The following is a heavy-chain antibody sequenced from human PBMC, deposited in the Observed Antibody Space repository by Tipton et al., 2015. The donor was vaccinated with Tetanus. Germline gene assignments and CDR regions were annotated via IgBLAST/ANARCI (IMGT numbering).Heavy chain of an antibody. CDR2: IYPDDSDT. J-gene: IGHJ4*02. CDR3: ARHPDFWSGYYFDL. Sequence: QLVQSGAAVKKPGESLKISCQTSGYNFAIYWIGWVRQVPGKGLEWMGIIYPDDSDTRYGPSFRGQVTFSVDKSTSTAYLHLKSLKASDTAIYYCARHPDFWSGYYFDLWGQGTLVNVSS. V-gene: IGHV5-51*01. CDR1: GYNFAIYW. D-gene: IGHD3-3*01.